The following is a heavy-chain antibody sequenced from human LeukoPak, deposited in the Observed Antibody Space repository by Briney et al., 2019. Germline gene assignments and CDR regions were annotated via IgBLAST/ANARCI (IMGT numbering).Heavy chain of an antibody. D-gene: IGHD2-2*01. J-gene: IGHJ4*02. V-gene: IGHV1-18*01. CDR3: ARDGTSTDDY. CDR2: ISGNNDNP. Sequence: ASVKVSCKTSGYTFSNFGISWVRQAPGQGLEWMGWISGNNDNPNYGQKFQGRFTVTTDSSTSTAYMELRNLRSDDTAVYYCARDGTSTDDYWGQGTLVTVSS. CDR1: GYTFSNFG.